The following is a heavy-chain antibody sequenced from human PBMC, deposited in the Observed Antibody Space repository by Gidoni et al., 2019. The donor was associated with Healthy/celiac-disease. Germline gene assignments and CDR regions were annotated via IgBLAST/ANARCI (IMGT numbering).Heavy chain of an antibody. CDR2: INHSVST. Sequence: QVQLQQWGAGLLKHSETLSLTCAVYGGSFSGDYWGWIRQPPGKGREWIGEINHSVSTNYNPSLKSRVTISVDTSKNQFSLKLSSVTAADTAVYYCASSSSSVGWGQGTTVTVSS. V-gene: IGHV4-34*01. J-gene: IGHJ6*02. CDR3: ASSSSSVG. CDR1: GGSFSGDY. D-gene: IGHD6-6*01.